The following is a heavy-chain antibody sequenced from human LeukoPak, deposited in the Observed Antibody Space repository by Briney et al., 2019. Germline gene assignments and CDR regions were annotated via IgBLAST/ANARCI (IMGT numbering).Heavy chain of an antibody. V-gene: IGHV1-2*02. CDR2: INPNSGGT. CDR1: GYTFTGYY. J-gene: IGHJ5*02. Sequence: ASVKVSCKASGYTFTGYYMHWVRQAPGQGLEWMGWINPNSGGTNYAQKFQGRVTMTRDTSISTAYMELSSLRSEGTAVYYCARGGYCSSTSCFTNNWFDPWGQGTLVTVSS. CDR3: ARGGYCSSTSCFTNNWFDP. D-gene: IGHD2-2*01.